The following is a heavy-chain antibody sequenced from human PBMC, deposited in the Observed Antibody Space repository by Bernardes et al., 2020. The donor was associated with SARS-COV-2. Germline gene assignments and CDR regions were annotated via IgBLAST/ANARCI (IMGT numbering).Heavy chain of an antibody. D-gene: IGHD2-2*01. V-gene: IGHV1-69*02. J-gene: IGHJ3*02. Sequence: SVKVSCKASGGTFSSYTISWVRQAPGQGLEWMGRIIPILGIANYAQKFQGRVTITADKSTSTAYMELSSLRSEDTAVYYCASCSTSCERTLGYAFDIWGQGTMVTVSS. CDR1: GGTFSSYT. CDR2: IIPILGIA. CDR3: ASCSTSCERTLGYAFDI.